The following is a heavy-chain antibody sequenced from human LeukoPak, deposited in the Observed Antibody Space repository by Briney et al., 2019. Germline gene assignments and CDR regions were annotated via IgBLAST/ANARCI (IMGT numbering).Heavy chain of an antibody. D-gene: IGHD1-26*01. Sequence: GGFLRLSCAASGFTFSSYSMNWVRQAPGKGLEWVSSISSSSSYIYYADSVKGRFTISRDNAKNSLYLQMNSLRAEDTAVYYCAREWELLDDAFDIWGQGTMVTVSS. V-gene: IGHV3-21*01. J-gene: IGHJ3*02. CDR1: GFTFSSYS. CDR2: ISSSSSYI. CDR3: AREWELLDDAFDI.